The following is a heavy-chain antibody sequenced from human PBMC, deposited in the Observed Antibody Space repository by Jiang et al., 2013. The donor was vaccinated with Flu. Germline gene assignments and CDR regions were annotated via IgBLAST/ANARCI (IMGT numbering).Heavy chain of an antibody. V-gene: IGHV3-48*03. Sequence: VQLVESGGDLVQPGGSLRLSCEGSGFTFINYEMMWVRQAPGKGLEWLAYISTSGNIIYYADSVKGRFTVSRDNAKNSLYLQMDSLKADDTAVYHCARFEGSSYFYGLDVWGQGTTVTVYS. CDR3: ARFEGSSYFYGLDV. D-gene: IGHD2/OR15-2a*01. CDR1: GFTFINYE. J-gene: IGHJ6*02. CDR2: ISTSGNII.